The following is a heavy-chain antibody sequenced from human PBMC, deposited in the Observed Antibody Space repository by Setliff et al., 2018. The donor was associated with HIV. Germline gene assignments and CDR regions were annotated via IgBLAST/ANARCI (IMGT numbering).Heavy chain of an antibody. Sequence: KVSCKAIGYMILGYKMNWVRQAPGQGLEWIGRISPNNGAAEYAPKFQGRVSMTLDTSISTAYLEIPRLTSDDAAVYFCARPRVFDSFDVWGQGTKVTVSS. V-gene: IGHV1-2*06. D-gene: IGHD6-6*01. CDR1: GYMILGYK. J-gene: IGHJ3*01. CDR2: ISPNNGAA. CDR3: ARPRVFDSFDV.